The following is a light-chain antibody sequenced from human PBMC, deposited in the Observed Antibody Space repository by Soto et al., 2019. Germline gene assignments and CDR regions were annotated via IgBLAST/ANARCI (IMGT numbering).Light chain of an antibody. CDR3: QQLNSYPREFT. V-gene: IGKV1-9*01. Sequence: DIQLTQSPSFLSASVGDRVTITCRASQGISSYLAWYQQKPGKAPKLLIYAASTLQSGVPSRFSGSGSGTEFTLTISSLQPEDFATYSCQQLNSYPREFTFGPGTKVDIK. J-gene: IGKJ3*01. CDR1: QGISSY. CDR2: AAS.